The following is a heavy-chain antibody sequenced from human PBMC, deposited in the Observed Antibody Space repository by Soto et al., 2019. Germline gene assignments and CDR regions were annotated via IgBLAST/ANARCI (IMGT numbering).Heavy chain of an antibody. J-gene: IGHJ5*02. CDR2: IYPGDSDT. CDR1: GYSFTSYW. V-gene: IGHV5-51*01. Sequence: GESLKISCKGSGYSFTSYWIGWVRQMPGKGLEWMGIIYPGDSDTRCSPSFQGQVTISADKSISTAYLQWSSLKASDTAMYYCARNQVAGPPEGWFDPWGQGTLVTVSS. D-gene: IGHD6-19*01. CDR3: ARNQVAGPPEGWFDP.